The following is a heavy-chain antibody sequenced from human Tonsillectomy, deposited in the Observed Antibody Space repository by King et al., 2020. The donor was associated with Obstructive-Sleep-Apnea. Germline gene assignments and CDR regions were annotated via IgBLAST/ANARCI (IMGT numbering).Heavy chain of an antibody. Sequence: VQLQESGPGLVKPSETLSLTCTVSGGSISSYYWSWIRQPPGKGLEWIGYIYYSGSTNYNPSLKSRVTISVDTSKNQFSLKLSSVTAAETAVYYCARSLYYYDSSGYPYYFDYWGQGTLVTVSS. CDR3: ARSLYYYDSSGYPYYFDY. V-gene: IGHV4-59*08. J-gene: IGHJ4*02. CDR2: IYYSGST. CDR1: GGSISSYY. D-gene: IGHD3-22*01.